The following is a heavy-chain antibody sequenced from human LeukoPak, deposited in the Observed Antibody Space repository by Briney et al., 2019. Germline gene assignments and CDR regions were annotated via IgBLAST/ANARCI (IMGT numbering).Heavy chain of an antibody. J-gene: IGHJ6*03. D-gene: IGHD6-13*01. CDR3: TGIAATNYYYYYMDV. CDR1: GFTFSGSA. Sequence: GGSLRLSCAASGFTFSGSAVHWVRQASGKGLEWVGRIRSKANSYATAYAASVKGRFTISRDDSKNTAYLQMNSLKTEDTAVYYCTGIAATNYYYYYMDVWGKGTTVTVSS. V-gene: IGHV3-73*01. CDR2: IRSKANSYAT.